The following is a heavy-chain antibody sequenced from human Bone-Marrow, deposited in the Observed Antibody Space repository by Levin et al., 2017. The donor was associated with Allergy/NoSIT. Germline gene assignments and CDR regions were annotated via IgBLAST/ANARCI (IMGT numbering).Heavy chain of an antibody. Sequence: GGSLRLSCAASGFTFSSYAMSWVRQAPGKGLEWVSAISGSGGSTYYADSVKGRFTISRDNSKNTLYLQMNSLRAEDTAVYYCAKGYCSGGSCFYFDYWGQGTLVTVSS. J-gene: IGHJ4*02. V-gene: IGHV3-23*01. CDR1: GFTFSSYA. D-gene: IGHD2-15*01. CDR3: AKGYCSGGSCFYFDY. CDR2: ISGSGGST.